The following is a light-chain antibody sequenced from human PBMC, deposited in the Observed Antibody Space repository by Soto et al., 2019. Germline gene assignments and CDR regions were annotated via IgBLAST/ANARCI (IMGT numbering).Light chain of an antibody. CDR3: HQRQSWPRT. Sequence: ETVMTQSPATLSVSPGERATLSCRASQSVNSNLAWYQQKLGQAPRVLIYDTSYRAAGITARFSASGSGTDFTLTISDVQPEDFALYYCHQRQSWPRTVGQVTKVEIK. CDR1: QSVNSN. V-gene: IGKV3-11*01. CDR2: DTS. J-gene: IGKJ1*01.